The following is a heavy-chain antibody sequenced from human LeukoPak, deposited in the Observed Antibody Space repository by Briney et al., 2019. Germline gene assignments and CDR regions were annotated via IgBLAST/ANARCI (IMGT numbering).Heavy chain of an antibody. CDR1: GFIFSSYP. V-gene: IGHV3-23*01. D-gene: IGHD3-10*01. CDR2: ISGNGENT. CDR3: ANQRGGY. Sequence: GGSLRLSCAAFGFIFSSYPMTWARQAPGKGLEWVSAISGNGENTYYADSVKGRFSISRDNSRNTVYLQMNSLRPEDTAIYYCANQRGGYWGQGTLVTVSS. J-gene: IGHJ4*02.